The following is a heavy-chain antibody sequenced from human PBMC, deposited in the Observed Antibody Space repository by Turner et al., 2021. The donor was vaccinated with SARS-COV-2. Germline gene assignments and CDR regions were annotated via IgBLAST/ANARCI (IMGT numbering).Heavy chain of an antibody. J-gene: IGHJ4*02. Sequence: QVQLVPSGAEVKKPGASVKVSCKISGYTLTELSMYWVRQAPGKGLEWMGGFDPEEGETIYAQNFQGRVTMTEDTSTDTAYMELSSLRSEDTAVYYCAREGAWGDGYPNDYWGQGTLVTVSS. V-gene: IGHV1-24*01. CDR1: GYTLTELS. CDR2: FDPEEGET. D-gene: IGHD5-12*01. CDR3: AREGAWGDGYPNDY.